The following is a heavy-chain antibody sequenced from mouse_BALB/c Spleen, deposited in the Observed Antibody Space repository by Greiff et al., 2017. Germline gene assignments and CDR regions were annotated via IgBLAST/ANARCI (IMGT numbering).Heavy chain of an antibody. D-gene: IGHD2-4*01. CDR3: ARGGGITTGFAY. CDR2: ILPGSGST. V-gene: IGHV1-9*01. Sequence: VQLQQSGAELMKPGASVKISCKATGYTFSSYWIEWVKQRPGHGLEWIGEILPGSGSTNYNEKFKGKATFTADTSSNTAYMQLSSLTSEDSAVYYGARGGGITTGFAYWGQGTLVTVSA. J-gene: IGHJ3*01. CDR1: GYTFSSYW.